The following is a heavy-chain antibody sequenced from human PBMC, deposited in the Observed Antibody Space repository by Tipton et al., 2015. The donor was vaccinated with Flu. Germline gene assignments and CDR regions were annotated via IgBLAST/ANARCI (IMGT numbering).Heavy chain of an antibody. CDR3: ARAVGGAAAL. D-gene: IGHD6-13*01. CDR1: GFTFSSYW. V-gene: IGHV3-7*03. CDR2: IKQDGSEK. J-gene: IGHJ3*01. Sequence: SLRLSCVDSGFTFSSYWMSWVRQAPGKGLEWVANIKQDGSEKYYVDSVKGRFTISRDNAKNSVFLQMNSLRAEDTAVYYCARAVGGAAALWGQGTMVTVSS.